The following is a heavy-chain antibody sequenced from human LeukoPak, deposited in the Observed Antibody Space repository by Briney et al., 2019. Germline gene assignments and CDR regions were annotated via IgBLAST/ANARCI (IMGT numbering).Heavy chain of an antibody. CDR1: GFSFSSYT. CDR3: ARAGPQYCSGDNCSSGVDC. V-gene: IGHV3-21*01. J-gene: IGHJ4*02. CDR2: ISTSSNYI. D-gene: IGHD2-15*01. Sequence: KTGGSLRLSCAASGFSFSSYTMNWVRQAPGKGLECVSFISTSSNYIYYADSVKGRFTISRDNAKNALYLQMNSLRAEDTAVYYGARAGPQYCSGDNCSSGVDCWGQGTLVTVSS.